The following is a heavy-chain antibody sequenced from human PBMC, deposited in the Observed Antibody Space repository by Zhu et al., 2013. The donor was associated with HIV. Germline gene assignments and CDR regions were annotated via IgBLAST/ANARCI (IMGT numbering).Heavy chain of an antibody. V-gene: IGHV1-2*02. J-gene: IGHJ6*03. Sequence: QVQLVQSGTEVKKPGATVKVSCKASGYTFTGYYMHWVRQAPGQGLEWMGWINPNSGGTNYPQKFQGRVTMTRDTSISTAYMELSRLKSDDTAVYYCARGSGSHDYYYYYYMDVWAKGPRSPSP. CDR3: ARGSGSHDYYYYYYMDV. CDR2: INPNSGGT. CDR1: GYTFTGYY. D-gene: IGHD1-26*01.